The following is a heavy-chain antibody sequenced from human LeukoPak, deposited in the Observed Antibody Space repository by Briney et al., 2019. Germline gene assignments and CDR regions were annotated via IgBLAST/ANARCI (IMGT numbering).Heavy chain of an antibody. V-gene: IGHV1-3*01. CDR2: INAGNGNT. CDR3: ARGPPNWGYDY. D-gene: IGHD7-27*01. CDR1: GYTFTSYA. J-gene: IGHJ4*02. Sequence: GASVKVSCKASGYTFTSYAMHWVRQAPGQRLEWMGWINAGNGNTKYSQKFQDRVTMTRNTPISTAYMELSSLRSDDTAVYYCARGPPNWGYDYWGPGTLVTVSS.